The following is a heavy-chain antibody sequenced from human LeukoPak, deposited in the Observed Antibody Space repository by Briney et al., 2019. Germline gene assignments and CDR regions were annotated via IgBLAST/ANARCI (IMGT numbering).Heavy chain of an antibody. CDR1: GFTFSSYT. CDR3: ARGPWGYTVTGGP. J-gene: IGHJ5*02. D-gene: IGHD4-11*01. V-gene: IGHV3-21*01. Sequence: GGSLILSCIASGFTFSSYTMNWVRQAPGKGLEWVSSITISSNYIYYTDSVKGRFTISRDNAKNSLYLHMSSLRADDTAVYYCARGPWGYTVTGGPWGQGTLVTVSS. CDR2: ITISSNYI.